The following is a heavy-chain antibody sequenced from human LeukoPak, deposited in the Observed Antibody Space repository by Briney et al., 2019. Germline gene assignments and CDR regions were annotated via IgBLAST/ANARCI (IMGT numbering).Heavy chain of an antibody. CDR2: LNPNTGNT. Sequence: ASVKVSCKASGYSFTNYDINWVRQATGQGLEWMGWLNPNTGNTGYAQKFQGRVTITRNTSMSTAYLELSSLRSEDTAIYYCARMYYYDNSGDDNWFDPWGQGTLVTVSS. CDR3: ARMYYYDNSGDDNWFDP. J-gene: IGHJ5*02. CDR1: GYSFTNYD. V-gene: IGHV1-8*03. D-gene: IGHD3-22*01.